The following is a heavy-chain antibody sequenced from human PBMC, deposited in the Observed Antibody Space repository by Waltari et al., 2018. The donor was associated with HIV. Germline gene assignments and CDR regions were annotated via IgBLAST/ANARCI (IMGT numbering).Heavy chain of an antibody. CDR2: INAGNGNT. Sequence: QVQLVQSGAEEKKPGASVKVSCKASGYPYPSNSMHWLRPAPGRRFGWMGWINAGNGNTKYSQKMQGRVTITMDTSAITSYMELPSLRSEDTAVYYCAREKNIPEKYHGMDVWGQGTTVTVSS. J-gene: IGHJ6*02. V-gene: IGHV1-3*05. CDR1: GYPYPSNS. CDR3: AREKNIPEKYHGMDV.